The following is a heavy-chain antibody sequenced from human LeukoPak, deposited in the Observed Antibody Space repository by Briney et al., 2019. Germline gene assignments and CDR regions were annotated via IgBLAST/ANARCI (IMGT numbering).Heavy chain of an antibody. Sequence: SETLSLTCTVSGGSISSSSYYWGWIRQPPGKGLEWIGSIYYSGSTYYNPSLKSRVTISVDTSKNQFSLKLSSVTAADTAVYYCARFSRRGDYDYWGQGTLVTVSS. CDR3: ARFSRRGDYDY. CDR2: IYYSGST. CDR1: GGSISSSSYY. J-gene: IGHJ4*02. V-gene: IGHV4-39*01. D-gene: IGHD4-17*01.